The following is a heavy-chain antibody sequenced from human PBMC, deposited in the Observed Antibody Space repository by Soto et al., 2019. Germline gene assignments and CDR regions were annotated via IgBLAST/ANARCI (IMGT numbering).Heavy chain of an antibody. Sequence: GGSLRLSCAASGFTFDDYAMHWVRQAPGKGLEWVSGISWNSGSIGYADSVKGRFTISRDNAKNSLYLQMNSLRAEDTALYYCAKDMREYGSGSSLTNWFDPWGQGTLVTVSS. J-gene: IGHJ5*02. CDR3: AKDMREYGSGSSLTNWFDP. D-gene: IGHD3-10*01. CDR2: ISWNSGSI. CDR1: GFTFDDYA. V-gene: IGHV3-9*01.